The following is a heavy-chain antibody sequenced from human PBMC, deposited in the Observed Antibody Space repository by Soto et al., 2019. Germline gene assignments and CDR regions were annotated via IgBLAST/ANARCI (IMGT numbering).Heavy chain of an antibody. D-gene: IGHD3-3*01. V-gene: IGHV4-34*01. Sequence: ETLSLTCAVYGGSFSGYYWSWIRQPPGKGLEWIGEINHSGSTNYNPSLKSRVTISVDTSKNQFSLKLSSVTAADTAVYYCARGLTYYDFWSGPQPSNWFDPWGQGTLVTVSS. J-gene: IGHJ5*02. CDR1: GGSFSGYY. CDR2: INHSGST. CDR3: ARGLTYYDFWSGPQPSNWFDP.